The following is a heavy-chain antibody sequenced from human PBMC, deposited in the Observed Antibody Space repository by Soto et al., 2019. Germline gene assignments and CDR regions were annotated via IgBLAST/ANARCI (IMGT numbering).Heavy chain of an antibody. V-gene: IGHV1-2*02. CDR3: ARYGIAVAEL. CDR2: INPNSGGT. D-gene: IGHD6-19*01. CDR1: GGTFSSYT. J-gene: IGHJ4*02. Sequence: ASVKVSCKASGGTFSSYTISWVRPAPGQGLEWMGWINPNSGGTNYAQKFQGRVTMTRDTSISTAYMELSRLRSDDTAVYYCARYGIAVAELWDQGTLVTVSS.